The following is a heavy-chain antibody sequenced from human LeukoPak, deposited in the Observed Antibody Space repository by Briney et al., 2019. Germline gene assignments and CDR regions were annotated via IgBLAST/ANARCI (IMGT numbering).Heavy chain of an antibody. CDR3: ARGGGNFDF. J-gene: IGHJ4*02. V-gene: IGHV3-21*01. CDR1: GFTFSDYS. D-gene: IGHD4-23*01. Sequence: PGGSLRLSCAASGFTFSDYSMNWVRQAPGRGLEWVSSISSSGTYIYYADSMKGRFTISRDNAKNSLFLQMNSLRAEDTAVYYCARGGGNFDFWGQGTLVTVSS. CDR2: ISSSGTYI.